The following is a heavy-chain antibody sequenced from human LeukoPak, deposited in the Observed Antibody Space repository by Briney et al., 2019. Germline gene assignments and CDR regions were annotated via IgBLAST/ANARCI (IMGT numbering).Heavy chain of an antibody. CDR2: MYTGGTT. V-gene: IGHV3-53*01. CDR3: AKGVSSVVYALNWFDP. D-gene: IGHD2-8*02. Sequence: PGGSLRLSCAASGFTVSGTHMSWVRQAPGKGLEWVSAMYTGGTTYYADSVKGRFTISRDNSRNTLFLHMSSLRAEDTAVYYCAKGVSSVVYALNWFDPWGQGTLVTVSS. J-gene: IGHJ5*02. CDR1: GFTVSGTH.